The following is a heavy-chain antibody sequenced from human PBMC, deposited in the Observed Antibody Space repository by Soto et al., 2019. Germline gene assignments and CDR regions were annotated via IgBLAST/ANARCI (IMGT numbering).Heavy chain of an antibody. J-gene: IGHJ6*02. Sequence: WASVKVSCKASGYTFTSYGISWVRQAPGQGLEWMGWISAYNGNTNYAQKLQGRVTMTTDTSTSTAYMELRSLRSDDTAVYYCARGLVYGFNYYYYGMDVWGQGTTVTVSS. CDR2: ISAYNGNT. CDR1: GYTFTSYG. V-gene: IGHV1-18*01. D-gene: IGHD3-10*01. CDR3: ARGLVYGFNYYYYGMDV.